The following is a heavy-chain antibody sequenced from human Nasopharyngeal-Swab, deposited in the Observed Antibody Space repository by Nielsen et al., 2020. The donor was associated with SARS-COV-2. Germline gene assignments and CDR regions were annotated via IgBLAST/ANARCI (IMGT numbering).Heavy chain of an antibody. CDR3: ARIGYCSGGSCYDVVLPLFYGMDV. D-gene: IGHD2-15*01. CDR1: GYTFTSYG. V-gene: IGHV1-18*04. J-gene: IGHJ6*02. CDR2: ISAYNGNT. Sequence: ASVKVSCKASGYTFTSYGIGWVRQAPGQGLEWMGWISAYNGNTNYAQKLQGRVTMTTDTSTSTAYMELRSLRSDDTAVYYCARIGYCSGGSCYDVVLPLFYGMDVWGQGTTVTVSS.